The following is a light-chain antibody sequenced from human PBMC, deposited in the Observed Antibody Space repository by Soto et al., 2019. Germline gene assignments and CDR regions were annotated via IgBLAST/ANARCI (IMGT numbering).Light chain of an antibody. CDR1: QSVSSN. J-gene: IGKJ2*01. V-gene: IGKV3-15*01. CDR2: GAS. Sequence: EIVMTQSPATLYVSPGERATLSCRASQSVSSNLAWYQQKPGQAPRLLIYGASTRATGIPARFSGSGSGTEFTLTISSLQSEDFAVYYCQQYNYWPPTYTFGQGTKVDIK. CDR3: QQYNYWPPTYT.